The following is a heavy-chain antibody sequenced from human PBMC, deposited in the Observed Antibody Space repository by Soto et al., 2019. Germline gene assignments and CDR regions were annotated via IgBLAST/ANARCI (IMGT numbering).Heavy chain of an antibody. V-gene: IGHV3-74*01. D-gene: IGHD2-21*02. J-gene: IGHJ5*02. CDR2: ITSDGKSK. CDR3: ARESGDWPLNWFDP. Sequence: HPXGSLLLSCAASGFNFSNHWMHWVRQRPGEGLVWVSRITSDGKSKAYAEPVKGRFAISRDNAKNTLYLQMNGLTAEDTDVYYCARESGDWPLNWFDPWGLGTLVTVYS. CDR1: GFNFSNHW.